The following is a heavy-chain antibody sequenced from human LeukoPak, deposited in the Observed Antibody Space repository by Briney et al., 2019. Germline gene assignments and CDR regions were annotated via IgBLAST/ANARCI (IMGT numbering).Heavy chain of an antibody. V-gene: IGHV1-46*01. CDR2: INPSGGST. Sequence: ASVKVSCKASGYTFTSYYMHWERQAPGQGLEWMGIINPSGGSTSYAQKFQGRVTMTRDTSTSTVYMELSSLRSEDTAVYYCARDPRGAVAGTRNGMDVWGQGTTVTVSS. D-gene: IGHD6-19*01. CDR3: ARDPRGAVAGTRNGMDV. J-gene: IGHJ6*02. CDR1: GYTFTSYY.